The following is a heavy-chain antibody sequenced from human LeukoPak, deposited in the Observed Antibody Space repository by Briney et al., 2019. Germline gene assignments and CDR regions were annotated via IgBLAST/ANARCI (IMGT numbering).Heavy chain of an antibody. CDR1: GYTFTGYY. Sequence: RASVKVSCKASGYTFTGYYMHWVRQAPGQGLEGMGWINPNSGGAKYAQKFQGRVTMTRDTSISTAYMELSRLRSDDTAVYYCARVDFYGDYEFDYWGQGTLVTVSS. V-gene: IGHV1-2*02. CDR2: INPNSGGA. J-gene: IGHJ4*02. CDR3: ARVDFYGDYEFDY. D-gene: IGHD4-17*01.